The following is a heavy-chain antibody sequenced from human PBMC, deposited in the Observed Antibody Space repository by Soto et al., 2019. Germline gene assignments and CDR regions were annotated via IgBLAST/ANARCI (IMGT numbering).Heavy chain of an antibody. J-gene: IGHJ3*02. V-gene: IGHV1-18*01. CDR3: AKTTVSTDGAFDI. D-gene: IGHD4-17*01. CDR2: ISAYNGNT. Sequence: ASVKVSCKASGYTFTSYAISWVRQAPGQGLEWMGWISAYNGNTNYAQKLQGWVTMTRDTSISTAYMELSRLRSDDTAVYYCAKTTVSTDGAFDIWGQGTMVTVSS. CDR1: GYTFTSYA.